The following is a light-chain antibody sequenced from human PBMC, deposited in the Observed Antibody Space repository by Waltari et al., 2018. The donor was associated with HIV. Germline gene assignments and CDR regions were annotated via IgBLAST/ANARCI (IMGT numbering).Light chain of an antibody. CDR2: GAS. V-gene: IGKV1-12*02. Sequence: DLQMTQSPSSVSASVGDRVTITWRASQGISSWLDWYQQRAGKAPKLLIYGASTLQSGVPSRFSGSGSGTDFTLTISSLQPEDFGTYYCQQANSFPFTFGGGTKVEIK. CDR3: QQANSFPFT. CDR1: QGISSW. J-gene: IGKJ4*01.